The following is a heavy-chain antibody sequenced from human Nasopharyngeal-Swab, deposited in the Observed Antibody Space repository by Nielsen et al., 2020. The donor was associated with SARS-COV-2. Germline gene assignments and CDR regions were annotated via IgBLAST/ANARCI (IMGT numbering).Heavy chain of an antibody. Sequence: SVKVSCKASGYTFTSYGISWVRQAPGQGLEWVGWISAYNGNTNYAQKLQGRVTMTTDTSASTAYMELRSLRSDDTAVYYCASRIRPYYGSGSYSYHYGMDVWGQGTTVTVSS. CDR3: ASRIRPYYGSGSYSYHYGMDV. J-gene: IGHJ6*02. CDR2: ISAYNGNT. CDR1: GYTFTSYG. D-gene: IGHD3-10*01. V-gene: IGHV1-18*01.